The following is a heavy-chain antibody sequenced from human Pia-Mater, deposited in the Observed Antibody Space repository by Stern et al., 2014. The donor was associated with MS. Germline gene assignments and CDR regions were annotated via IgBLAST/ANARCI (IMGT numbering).Heavy chain of an antibody. CDR2: INSDGSII. D-gene: IGHD6-19*01. CDR1: GFTFSNSW. CDR3: ATASSGWWK. Sequence: EVHLVESGGGLFHPGGSLSLSCVASGFTFSNSWMHWVRQAPGKGLVWVSRINSDGSIITYADSVRGRFTISRDNAKNTLDLQMNRLRDEDTAVYYCATASSGWWKWGQGALVTVSS. J-gene: IGHJ4*02. V-gene: IGHV3-74*02.